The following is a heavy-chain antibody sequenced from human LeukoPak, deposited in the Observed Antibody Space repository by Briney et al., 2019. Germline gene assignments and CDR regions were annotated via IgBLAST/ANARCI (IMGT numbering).Heavy chain of an antibody. Sequence: SETLSLTCTVSGGSISSSSYYWGWIRQPPGKGLEWIGSIYYSGSTYYNPSLKSRVTISVDTSKNQFSLKLSSVTAADTAVYYCARIRPLWFGESYYYMDVWGKGTTVTISS. J-gene: IGHJ6*03. V-gene: IGHV4-39*01. D-gene: IGHD3-10*01. CDR2: IYYSGST. CDR1: GGSISSSSYY. CDR3: ARIRPLWFGESYYYMDV.